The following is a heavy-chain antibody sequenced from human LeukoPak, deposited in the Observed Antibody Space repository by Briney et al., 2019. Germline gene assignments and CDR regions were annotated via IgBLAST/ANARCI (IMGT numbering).Heavy chain of an antibody. CDR2: FYHGGST. CDR1: GYSISTGYY. D-gene: IGHD3-22*01. J-gene: IGHJ4*02. CDR3: AGSSGYHIFDY. V-gene: IGHV4-38-2*02. Sequence: PSETLSLTCTVSGYSISTGYYWDWIRQPPGKGLEWIGTFYHGGSTYYNPSLKSRVTISVDTSKNQFSLNLTSVTAADTAVYYCAGSSGYHIFDYWGQGTLVTVSS.